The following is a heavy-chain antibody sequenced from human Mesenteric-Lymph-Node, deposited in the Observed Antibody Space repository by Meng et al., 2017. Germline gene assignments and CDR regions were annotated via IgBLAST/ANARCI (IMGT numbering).Heavy chain of an antibody. Sequence: GGSLRLPCAASGFTFSSYAMSWVRQAPGQGLEWISYCSTTGSTTRYADSVKGRFTISRDNAKNSLYLQMNSLRAEDTAVYYCARVTRRAAGWYYYYGMDVWGQGTTVTVSS. CDR1: GFTFSSYA. J-gene: IGHJ6*02. CDR2: CSTTGSTT. V-gene: IGHV3-48*04. CDR3: ARVTRRAAGWYYYYGMDV. D-gene: IGHD6-13*01.